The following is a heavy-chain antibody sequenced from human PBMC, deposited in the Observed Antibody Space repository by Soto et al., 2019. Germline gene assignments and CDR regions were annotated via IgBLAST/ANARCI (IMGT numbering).Heavy chain of an antibody. Sequence: GESLKISCKGSGYIFSNYWIGWVRQMPGKGLEWMGIIYPGDSDTKYSPSFQGQVTISADKSISTAYLQWSGLKASDTAMYFCARRMQQRTGSYEYWGQGTLVT. J-gene: IGHJ4*02. CDR1: GYIFSNYW. CDR3: ARRMQQRTGSYEY. D-gene: IGHD6-13*01. CDR2: IYPGDSDT. V-gene: IGHV5-51*01.